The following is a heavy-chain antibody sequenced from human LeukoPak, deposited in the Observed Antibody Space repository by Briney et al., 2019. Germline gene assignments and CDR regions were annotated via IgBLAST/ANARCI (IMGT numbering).Heavy chain of an antibody. CDR3: ARGFVSGYSYGSDY. CDR2: ISSSTSYI. J-gene: IGHJ4*02. CDR1: GFTFSSYS. D-gene: IGHD5-18*01. Sequence: PGGSLRLSCAASGFTFSSYSMNWVRQAPGKGLEWVSSISSSTSYIYYADSVKGRFTISRDNAKNSLYPQMNSLRAEDTAVYYCARGFVSGYSYGSDYWGQGTLVTVSS. V-gene: IGHV3-21*01.